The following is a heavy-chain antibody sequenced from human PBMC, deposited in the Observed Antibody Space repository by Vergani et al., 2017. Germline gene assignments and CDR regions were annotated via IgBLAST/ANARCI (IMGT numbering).Heavy chain of an antibody. V-gene: IGHV1-24*01. CDR3: ATAGYGGNPIFRYFDL. J-gene: IGHJ2*01. CDR1: GYTLTELS. CDR2: FDPEDGET. Sequence: QVQLVQSGAEVQKPGASVKVSCKVSGYTLTELSMHWVRPAPGKGLEWMGGFDPEDGETIYAQKFQGRVTMTEDTSTDTAYMELSSLRSEDTAVYYCATAGYGGNPIFRYFDLWGRGTLVTVSS. D-gene: IGHD4-23*01.